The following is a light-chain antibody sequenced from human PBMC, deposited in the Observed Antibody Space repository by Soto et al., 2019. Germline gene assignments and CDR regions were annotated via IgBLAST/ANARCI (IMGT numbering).Light chain of an antibody. Sequence: DSQMTKFPSTLSASVGDRVTITCRASQRISPWWAWYKQKPGKAPKILISNALTFQSGVPPWFSGSGSWTEFTLSISSLQPDDFATYYCQQYERYPMTFGGGTKVDIK. V-gene: IGKV1-5*03. J-gene: IGKJ4*01. CDR3: QQYERYPMT. CDR1: QRISPW. CDR2: NAL.